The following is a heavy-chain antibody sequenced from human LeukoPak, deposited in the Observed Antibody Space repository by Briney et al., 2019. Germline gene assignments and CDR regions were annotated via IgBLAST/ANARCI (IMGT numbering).Heavy chain of an antibody. CDR1: GGSITSGGYY. Sequence: PSETLSLTCTVSGGSITSGGYYWSWIRQRPGKGLEWIGYIYKTGSTYYNPSLKSRVTMSVDTSRNQFSLKLNSVTAADTAVYYCARGGSGCNLHKTFDYWGQGTLVTVSS. CDR3: ARGGSGCNLHKTFDY. V-gene: IGHV4-31*03. D-gene: IGHD2-15*01. CDR2: IYKTGST. J-gene: IGHJ4*02.